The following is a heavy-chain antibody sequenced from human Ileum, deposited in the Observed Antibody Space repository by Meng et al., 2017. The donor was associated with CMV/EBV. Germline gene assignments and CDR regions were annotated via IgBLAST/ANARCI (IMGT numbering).Heavy chain of an antibody. Sequence: GGSLKISCAASGFTFSSYWMSWVRQAPGKGLEWVANIKQDGSQKHYVHSVKGRFTISRDNAKNSLYLQMNSLRAEDTAVYYCARARTTYYYYGMDVWGQGTTVTVSS. J-gene: IGHJ6*02. CDR3: ARARTTYYYYGMDV. CDR2: IKQDGSQK. CDR1: GFTFSSYW. V-gene: IGHV3-7*01. D-gene: IGHD1-7*01.